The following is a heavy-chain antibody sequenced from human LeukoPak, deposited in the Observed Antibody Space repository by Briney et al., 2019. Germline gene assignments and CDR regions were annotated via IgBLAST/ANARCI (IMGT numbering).Heavy chain of an antibody. CDR1: GYTFTGYY. V-gene: IGHV1-2*02. CDR2: INPNRGDT. J-gene: IGHJ4*02. CDR3: AKDPPHSSGPNSPCFEF. D-gene: IGHD6-19*01. Sequence: ASVKVSCKASGYTFTGYYIHWVRQAPGQRLEWMGWINPNRGDTTYAQNLQGRVTLTSDTSISTAYMELSGLRSDDTAMYYCAKDPPHSSGPNSPCFEFWGQGTLVTVSS.